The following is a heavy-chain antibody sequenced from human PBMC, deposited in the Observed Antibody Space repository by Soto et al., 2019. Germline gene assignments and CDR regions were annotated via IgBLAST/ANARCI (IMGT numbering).Heavy chain of an antibody. J-gene: IGHJ6*02. CDR3: ARDYSGHSMDV. Sequence: ASVKVSCRTSGYTFTAYHRHWVRQAPGQGLEWMGWINPNSGGANYAQKFEGRVTMTRDTSISTVYMELSRLGSDDTALYYCARDYSGHSMDVWGQRTTVAVSS. CDR2: INPNSGGA. CDR1: GYTFTAYH. D-gene: IGHD1-26*01. V-gene: IGHV1-2*02.